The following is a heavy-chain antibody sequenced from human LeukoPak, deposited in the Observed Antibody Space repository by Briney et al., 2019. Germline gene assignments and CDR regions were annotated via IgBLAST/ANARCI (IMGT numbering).Heavy chain of an antibody. D-gene: IGHD3-3*01. CDR2: ISGSGGST. V-gene: IGHV3-23*01. Sequence: RSGGSLRLSCAASGFTFSSYAVSWVRQAPGKGLDWVSAISGSGGSTYYADSVKGRFTISRDNSKNTLYLQMNSLRAEDTAVYYCAKGADSDDFWSGYYDYVWGTSPSYYFDYWGQGTLVTVSS. CDR1: GFTFSSYA. CDR3: AKGADSDDFWSGYYDYVWGTSPSYYFDY. J-gene: IGHJ4*02.